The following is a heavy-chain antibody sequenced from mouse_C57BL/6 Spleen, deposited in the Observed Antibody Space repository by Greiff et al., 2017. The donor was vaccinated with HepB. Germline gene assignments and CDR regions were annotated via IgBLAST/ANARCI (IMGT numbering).Heavy chain of an antibody. CDR3: ASVYYGNPTWFAY. J-gene: IGHJ3*01. CDR2: INPGSGGT. Sequence: VQLQESGAELVRPGTSVKVSCKASGYAFTNYLIEWVKQRPGQGLEWIGVINPGSGGTNYNEKFKGKATLTADKSSSTAYMQLSSLTSEDSAVYFCASVYYGNPTWFAYWGQGTLVTVSA. D-gene: IGHD2-1*01. CDR1: GYAFTNYL. V-gene: IGHV1-54*01.